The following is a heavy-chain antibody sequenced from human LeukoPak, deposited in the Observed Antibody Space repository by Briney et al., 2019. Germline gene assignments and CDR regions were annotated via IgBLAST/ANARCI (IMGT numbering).Heavy chain of an antibody. J-gene: IGHJ4*02. V-gene: IGHV3-23*01. Sequence: GGSLRLSCAASGFTVSSNYMSWVRQAPGKGLEWVSAISGSGGSTYYADSVKGRFTISRDNSKNTLYLQMNSLRAEDTAVYYCAKGIQLWSPMEYWGQGTLVTVSS. D-gene: IGHD5-18*01. CDR1: GFTVSSNY. CDR2: ISGSGGST. CDR3: AKGIQLWSPMEY.